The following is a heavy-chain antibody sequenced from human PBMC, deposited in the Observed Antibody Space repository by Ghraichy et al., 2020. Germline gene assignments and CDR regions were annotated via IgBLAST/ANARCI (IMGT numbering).Heavy chain of an antibody. D-gene: IGHD1-14*01. J-gene: IGHJ4*02. CDR3: ARGLNRRPVYYFDY. CDR1: GFTFSSYW. V-gene: IGHV3-7*01. CDR2: IKQDGSEK. Sequence: GGSLRLSCAASGFTFSSYWMSWVRQAPGKGLEWVANIKQDGSEKYYVDSVKGRFTISRDNAKNSLYLQMNSLRAEDTAVYYCARGLNRRPVYYFDYWGQGTLVTVSS.